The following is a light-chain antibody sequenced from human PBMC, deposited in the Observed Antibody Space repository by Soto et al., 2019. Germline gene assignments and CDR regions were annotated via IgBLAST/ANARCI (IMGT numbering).Light chain of an antibody. CDR1: SSDVGGYNY. Sequence: QSALTQPASVSGSPGQSSTISCTGTSSDVGGYNYVSWYQQHPGKAPQLMIYEVSNRPSGVSNRFSGSKSGNTASLTISGLQDEDEADYYCSSYTSSSTLVVFGGGTKLTVL. V-gene: IGLV2-14*01. J-gene: IGLJ2*01. CDR3: SSYTSSSTLVV. CDR2: EVS.